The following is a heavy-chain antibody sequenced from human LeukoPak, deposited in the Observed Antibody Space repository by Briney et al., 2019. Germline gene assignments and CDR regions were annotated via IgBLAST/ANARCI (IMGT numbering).Heavy chain of an antibody. V-gene: IGHV3-23*01. J-gene: IGHJ4*02. Sequence: GGSLRLSCAASGFTFSSYAMSWVRQAPGKGLEWVSAISGSGGSTYYADSVKGRFTISRDNSKNTLYLQMNSLRAEDTAVYYCAKELAPIVYGDFPGNDYWGQGTLVTVSS. CDR1: GFTFSSYA. CDR2: ISGSGGST. D-gene: IGHD4-17*01. CDR3: AKELAPIVYGDFPGNDY.